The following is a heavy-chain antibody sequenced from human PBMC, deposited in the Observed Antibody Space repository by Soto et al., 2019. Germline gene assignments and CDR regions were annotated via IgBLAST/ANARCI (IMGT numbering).Heavy chain of an antibody. D-gene: IGHD1-26*01. CDR1: GFTFSDFG. CDR2: ISYDGSNI. V-gene: IGHV3-33*01. Sequence: QVQVVESGGGVVQPGRSLRLSCAASGFTFSDFGMHWVRQAPGKGLAWVAFISYDGSNIYYADSVRGRFTIARDNSKNTLYLQMNSLRVEDTAVFYCAIVMGQTYSARWFYYGMDVWGQGTTVTVSS. J-gene: IGHJ6*02. CDR3: AIVMGQTYSARWFYYGMDV.